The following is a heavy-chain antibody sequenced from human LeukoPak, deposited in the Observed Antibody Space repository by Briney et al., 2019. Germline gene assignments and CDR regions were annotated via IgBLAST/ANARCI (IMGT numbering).Heavy chain of an antibody. CDR1: GGSFSGYY. D-gene: IGHD1-14*01. V-gene: IGHV4-34*01. Sequence: SETLSLTCAVYGGSFSGYYWSWIRQPPGKGLEWIGEINHSGSTNYNPSLKSRVTISVDTSKNQFSLKLSSVTAADTAVYYCARGCCGAGTTTTGWFDPWGQGTLVTVSS. CDR2: INHSGST. CDR3: ARGCCGAGTTTTGWFDP. J-gene: IGHJ5*02.